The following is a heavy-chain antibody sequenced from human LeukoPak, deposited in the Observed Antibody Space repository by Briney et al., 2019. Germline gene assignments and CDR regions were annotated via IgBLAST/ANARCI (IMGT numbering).Heavy chain of an antibody. CDR1: GFTFSSYA. CDR3: AKDGYYDTLRAFDI. J-gene: IGHJ3*02. CDR2: ISGSGGST. V-gene: IGHV3-23*01. Sequence: GGFLRLSCAASGFTFSSYAMSWVRQAPGKGLEWVSAISGSGGSTFYADSVKGRFTISRDNSKNTLCLQMNSLRAEDTAVYYCAKDGYYDTLRAFDIWGQGTMVTVSS. D-gene: IGHD3-22*01.